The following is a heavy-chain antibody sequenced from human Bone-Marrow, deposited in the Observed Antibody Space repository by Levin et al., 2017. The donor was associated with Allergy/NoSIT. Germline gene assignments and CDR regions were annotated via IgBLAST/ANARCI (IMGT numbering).Heavy chain of an antibody. J-gene: IGHJ6*02. V-gene: IGHV3-33*01. CDR3: ARALGSYSGMDV. Sequence: GGSLRLSCAASGFNFDSYDMHWVRQAPGKELAWVAVIGYDGTNQYYAESVKGRLTISRDNSKNTLYLQLNSLRVEDTDVFYCARALGSYSGMDVWGQGTTVTVAS. CDR1: GFNFDSYD. D-gene: IGHD3-10*01. CDR2: IGYDGTNQ.